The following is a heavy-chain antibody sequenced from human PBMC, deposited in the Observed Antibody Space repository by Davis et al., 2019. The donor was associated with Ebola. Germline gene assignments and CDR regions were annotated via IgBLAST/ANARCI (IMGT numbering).Heavy chain of an antibody. Sequence: PGGSLRLSCAASGFTFSTYTMNWVRQAPGKGLEWVSSITSNSYIYYADSVKGRFTISRDNAKNSLFLLMNSLRAEDTAVYYCARDRNYAYDFWGQGTLVTVSS. J-gene: IGHJ4*02. CDR3: ARDRNYAYDF. CDR1: GFTFSTYT. CDR2: ITSNSYI. V-gene: IGHV3-21*01. D-gene: IGHD3-16*01.